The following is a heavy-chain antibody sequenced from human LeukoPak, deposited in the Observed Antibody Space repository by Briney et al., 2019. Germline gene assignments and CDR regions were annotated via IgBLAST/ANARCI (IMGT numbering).Heavy chain of an antibody. J-gene: IGHJ4*02. D-gene: IGHD6-13*01. CDR2: ISGSGGST. V-gene: IGHV3-23*01. Sequence: QPGGSLRLSCAASGFTFANYAMRWVRQAPGKGLEWVSTISGSGGSTYYADSVKGRFTISRDNSKNTLFLQMNSLRADDTAVYFCAKDQKSIAATGYDYWGQGTLVTVSS. CDR3: AKDQKSIAATGYDY. CDR1: GFTFANYA.